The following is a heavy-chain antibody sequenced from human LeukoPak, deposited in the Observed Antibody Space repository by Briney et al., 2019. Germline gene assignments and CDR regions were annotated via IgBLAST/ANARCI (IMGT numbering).Heavy chain of an antibody. Sequence: GGSLRLSCAASGFAFNDYTMAWVRQAPGKGLEWVSAISGSGGSTYYADSVKGRFTISRDNSKNTLYLQMNSLRAEDTAVYYCAKEGIAARPLDYWGQGTLVTVSS. J-gene: IGHJ4*02. V-gene: IGHV3-23*01. CDR2: ISGSGGST. CDR1: GFAFNDYT. D-gene: IGHD6-6*01. CDR3: AKEGIAARPLDY.